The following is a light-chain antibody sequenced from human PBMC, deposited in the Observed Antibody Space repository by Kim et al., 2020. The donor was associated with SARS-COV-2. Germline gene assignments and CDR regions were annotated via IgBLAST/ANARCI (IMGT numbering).Light chain of an antibody. CDR3: QQRFNWPPLT. V-gene: IGKV3-11*01. J-gene: IGKJ4*01. Sequence: SPGERATLSCRASQSSSTYLAWYQQKPGQAPRLLISDASHRATGVPARFSGSGSGTDFTLTISSLEPEDFAVYYCQQRFNWPPLTFGGGTKVDIK. CDR1: QSSSTY. CDR2: DAS.